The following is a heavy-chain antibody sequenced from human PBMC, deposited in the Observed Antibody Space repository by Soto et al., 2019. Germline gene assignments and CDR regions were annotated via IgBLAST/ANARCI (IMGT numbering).Heavy chain of an antibody. J-gene: IGHJ3*01. CDR1: GFTFDAYP. V-gene: IGHV3-9*01. CDR2: LAWDGGSI. CDR3: VRDDAFDL. Sequence: EVQLVEYGGGLVQPGRSLGLSCAASGFTFDAYPMHWVRQAPGKGLEWVAGLAWDGGSIEYVDSVEGRFTISRDNAKNSLYLQMSSLRDEDTALYYCVRDDAFDLWGQGTQVTVSS.